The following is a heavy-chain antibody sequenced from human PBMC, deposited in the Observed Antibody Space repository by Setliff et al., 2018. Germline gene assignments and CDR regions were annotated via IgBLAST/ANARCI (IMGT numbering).Heavy chain of an antibody. CDR1: GGTFSSYA. CDR2: IIPIFGTA. J-gene: IGHJ5*02. Sequence: SVKVSCKASGGTFSSYAISWVRQAPGQGLEWMGGIIPIFGTANYAQKFQGRVTITRDTSTSTVYMELSSLRSEDTAVYYCAREVDSSGWYGIDPWGQGTLVTVSS. V-gene: IGHV1-69*05. D-gene: IGHD6-19*01. CDR3: AREVDSSGWYGIDP.